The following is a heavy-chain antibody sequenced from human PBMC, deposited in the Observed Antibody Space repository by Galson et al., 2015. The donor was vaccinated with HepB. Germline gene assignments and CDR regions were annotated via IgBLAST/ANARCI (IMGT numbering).Heavy chain of an antibody. V-gene: IGHV4-31*03. Sequence: TLSLTCTVSGGSLGSGGYYWSWIRQHPGKGLEWIGYTHYSGSTYYNPSLRGRLTISEGRSKNQFSLKLSSVTAADPAVYFCARASGVRNYGSVGMDVWGQGTTVTVSS. CDR3: ARASGVRNYGSVGMDV. J-gene: IGHJ6*02. CDR2: THYSGST. CDR1: GGSLGSGGYY. D-gene: IGHD3-10*01.